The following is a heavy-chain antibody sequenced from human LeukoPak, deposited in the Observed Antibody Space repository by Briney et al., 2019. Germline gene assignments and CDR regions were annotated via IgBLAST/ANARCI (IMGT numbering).Heavy chain of an antibody. CDR3: ASVSPYYDSSGSLDY. J-gene: IGHJ4*02. Sequence: GASVKVSCKASGGTFSSYAISWVRQAPGQGLEWMGRIIPILGIANYAQKFQGRVTITADKSTSTAYMELSSLRSEDTAVYYCASVSPYYDSSGSLDYWGQGTLVTASS. CDR1: GGTFSSYA. V-gene: IGHV1-69*04. D-gene: IGHD3-22*01. CDR2: IIPILGIA.